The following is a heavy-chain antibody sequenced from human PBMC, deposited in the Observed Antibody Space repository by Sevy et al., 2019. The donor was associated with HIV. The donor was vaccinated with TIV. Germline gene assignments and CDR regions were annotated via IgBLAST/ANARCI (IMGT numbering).Heavy chain of an antibody. CDR2: ISNSGDSA. V-gene: IGHV3-23*01. CDR3: AKEPHMVRGVILRPFDS. Sequence: GGSLRLSCAASGFTFSSYAMSWVRHAPGKGLEWVSGISNSGDSAYYADSVKGRFIISRDNSKNTLYLQMSRLRAEDTALYFCAKEPHMVRGVILRPFDSWGQGTLVTVSS. D-gene: IGHD3-10*01. CDR1: GFTFSSYA. J-gene: IGHJ4*02.